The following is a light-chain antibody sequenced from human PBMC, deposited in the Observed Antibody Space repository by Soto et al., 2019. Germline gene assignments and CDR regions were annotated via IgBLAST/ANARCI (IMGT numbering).Light chain of an antibody. CDR1: QSVTKNY. J-gene: IGKJ1*01. CDR2: DAS. Sequence: EIVLTQSPGTLSLSPGERATLSCRASQSVTKNYLAWYQQKPGQAPRLLIDDASRRATGIPDRFSGSGSGTDFTLTISRLEPEDPAVYYCQQCATSPLTFGQGTKVEIK. V-gene: IGKV3-20*01. CDR3: QQCATSPLT.